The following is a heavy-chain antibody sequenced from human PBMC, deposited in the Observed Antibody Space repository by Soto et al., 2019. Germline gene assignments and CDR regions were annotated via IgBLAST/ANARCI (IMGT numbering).Heavy chain of an antibody. CDR3: ARVARNCSGGSCYSVYYYYYYMDV. CDR2: INHSGST. V-gene: IGHV4-34*01. Sequence: PSETLSLTCAVYGGSFSGYYWSWIRQPPGKGLEWIGEINHSGSTNYNPSLKSRVTISVDTSKNQFSLKLSSVTAADTAVYYCARVARNCSGGSCYSVYYYYYYMDVWGKGTTVTVSS. D-gene: IGHD2-15*01. CDR1: GGSFSGYY. J-gene: IGHJ6*03.